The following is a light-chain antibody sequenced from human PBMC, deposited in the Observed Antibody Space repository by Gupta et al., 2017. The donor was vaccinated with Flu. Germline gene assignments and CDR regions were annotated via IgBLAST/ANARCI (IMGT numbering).Light chain of an antibody. CDR1: QSVSSSY. Sequence: IVLTQSQGTLSLSPGERATLSCRASQSVSSSYLAWYQQKPGQAPRLLIYGASSRATGIPDRFSGSGSGTDFTLTISRLEPEDFAVYYCQQYGSSPLITFGQGTRLEIK. CDR2: GAS. V-gene: IGKV3-20*01. J-gene: IGKJ5*01. CDR3: QQYGSSPLIT.